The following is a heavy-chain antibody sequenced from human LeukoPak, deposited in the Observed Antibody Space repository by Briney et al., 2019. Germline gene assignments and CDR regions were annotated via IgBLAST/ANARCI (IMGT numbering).Heavy chain of an antibody. V-gene: IGHV3-23*01. CDR1: GFTFSSYA. CDR3: AKPQGLEYCGGDCYSAFDY. D-gene: IGHD2-21*02. Sequence: PGGSLRLSCAASGFTFSSYATSWVRQAPGKGLEWVSAISGSGGSTYYADSVKGRFTISRDDSKNTLYMQMNSMRAEDTAVYYCAKPQGLEYCGGDCYSAFDYWGQGTLVIVSS. CDR2: ISGSGGST. J-gene: IGHJ4*02.